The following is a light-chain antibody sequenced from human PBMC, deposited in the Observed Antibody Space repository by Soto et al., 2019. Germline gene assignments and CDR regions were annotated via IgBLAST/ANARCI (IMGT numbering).Light chain of an antibody. CDR3: LHHNGYPPV. J-gene: IGKJ2*01. CDR2: LAS. Sequence: DIQMTQSPSSLSASVGDTVTITCRASQHITNDCAWYQQKAGRAPKCLILLASRLQTGVPSRFSGGASGTEFTLTISSLQPEDFPTYYCLHHNGYPPVFGQGTKVEIK. V-gene: IGKV1-17*01. CDR1: QHITND.